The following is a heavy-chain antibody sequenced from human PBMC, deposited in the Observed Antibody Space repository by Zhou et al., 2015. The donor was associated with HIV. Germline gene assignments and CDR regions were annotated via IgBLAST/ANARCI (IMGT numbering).Heavy chain of an antibody. D-gene: IGHD4-11*01. V-gene: IGHV1-69*01. CDR3: ARALDYSNFRYAFDI. CDR2: IIPIFGTA. J-gene: IGHJ3*02. Sequence: QVQLVQSGAEVKKPGASVKVSCKASGYTFTSYYMHWVRQAPGQGLEWMGGIIPIFGTANYAQKFQGRVTITADESTSTAYMELSSLRSEDTAVYYCARALDYSNFRYAFDIWGQGTMVTSLQ. CDR1: GYTFTSYY.